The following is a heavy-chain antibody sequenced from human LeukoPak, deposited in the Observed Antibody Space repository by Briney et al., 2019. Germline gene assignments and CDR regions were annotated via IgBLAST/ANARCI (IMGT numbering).Heavy chain of an antibody. CDR3: AKSSGWTGEGKCFDP. J-gene: IGHJ5*02. Sequence: SETLSLTCTVSGGSTSSSSYYWGWLRQPPGKGLEWLGSIYYSGSTYYNPSLKSRVTISVDTSKNQFSLKVTSVTAADTAVYYCAKSSGWTGEGKCFDPWGQGTLVIVSS. CDR1: GGSTSSSSYY. V-gene: IGHV4-39*01. CDR2: IYYSGST. D-gene: IGHD6-19*01.